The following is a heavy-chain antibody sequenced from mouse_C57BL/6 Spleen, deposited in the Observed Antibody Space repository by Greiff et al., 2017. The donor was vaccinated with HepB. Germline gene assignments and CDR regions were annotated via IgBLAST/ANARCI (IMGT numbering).Heavy chain of an antibody. D-gene: IGHD1-1*01. CDR2: ISDGGSYT. CDR3: ARAATVVALYWYFDV. J-gene: IGHJ1*03. Sequence: EVKVVESGGGLVKPGGSLKLSCAASGFTFSSYAMSWVRQTPEKRLEWVATISDGGSYTYYPDNVKGRFTISRDNAKNNLYLQMSHLKSEDTAMYYCARAATVVALYWYFDVWGTGTTVTVSS. CDR1: GFTFSSYA. V-gene: IGHV5-4*03.